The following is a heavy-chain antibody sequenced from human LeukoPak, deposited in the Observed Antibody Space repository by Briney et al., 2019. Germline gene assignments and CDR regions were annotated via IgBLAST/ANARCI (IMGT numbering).Heavy chain of an antibody. CDR2: ISGSGGST. J-gene: IGHJ4*02. V-gene: IGHV3-23*01. CDR1: GFTFSSYA. CDR3: AKRGSKWEVSNHDPYDY. D-gene: IGHD1-26*01. Sequence: GGSPRLSCAASGFTFSSYAMSWVRQAPGKGLEWVSGISGSGGSTYYADSVKGQFTISRDNSKNTLYLQMNSLRAEDTAVYYCAKRGSKWEVSNHDPYDYWGQGTLVTVSS.